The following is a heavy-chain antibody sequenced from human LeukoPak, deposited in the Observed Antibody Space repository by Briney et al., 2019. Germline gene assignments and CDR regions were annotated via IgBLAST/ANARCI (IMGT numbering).Heavy chain of an antibody. CDR1: GFIFSDCG. J-gene: IGHJ5*02. D-gene: IGHD6-19*01. CDR3: AKDPRYNSAWYGLFDP. CDR2: ILYDGSNQ. V-gene: IGHV3-30*02. Sequence: TGGSLRLSCAASGFIFSDCGMHWVRQAPGKGLEWVASILYDGSNQHYVDSVKGRFTISRDNSKNILYLQMDTLTPEDTAVYYCAKDPRYNSAWYGLFDPWGQGTLTSDSS.